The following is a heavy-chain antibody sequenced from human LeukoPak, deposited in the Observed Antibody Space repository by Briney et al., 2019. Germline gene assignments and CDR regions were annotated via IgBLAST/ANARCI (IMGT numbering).Heavy chain of an antibody. Sequence: GASVKVSCKASGGTFSSYAISWVRQAPGQGLEWMGRIIPILGIANYAQKFQGRVTITADKSTSTAYMELSSLRSEDTAVYYCAMSRVAAVVNAFDIWGQGTMVTVSS. CDR2: IIPILGIA. V-gene: IGHV1-69*04. D-gene: IGHD6-13*01. CDR1: GGTFSSYA. CDR3: AMSRVAAVVNAFDI. J-gene: IGHJ3*02.